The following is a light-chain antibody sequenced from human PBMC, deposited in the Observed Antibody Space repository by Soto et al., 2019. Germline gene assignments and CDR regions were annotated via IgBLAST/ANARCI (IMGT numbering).Light chain of an antibody. CDR3: QQYKNYWT. CDR2: DVS. CDR1: QSISGW. J-gene: IGKJ1*01. Sequence: DIHMTQSRSSLSASVGERCTITCRASQSISGWLAWYQQKPGKAPKLLIYDVSSLESGVPSRFSGSASGTDFTLTISNLQPDDFATYYCQQYKNYWTFGQGTKV. V-gene: IGKV1-5*01.